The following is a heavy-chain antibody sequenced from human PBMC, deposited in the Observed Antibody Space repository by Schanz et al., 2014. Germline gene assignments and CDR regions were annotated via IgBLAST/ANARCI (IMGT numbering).Heavy chain of an antibody. CDR1: GYTFTNHY. CDR3: ARESVSRTRLFDP. V-gene: IGHV1-2*06. D-gene: IGHD3-3*01. CDR2: ISPSSGGT. Sequence: QVQLIQSGPEVEKPGASVKVSCKASGYTFTNHYLHWVRQAPGQGLEWMGRISPSSGGTNYAQNFQGRVTMTKDTSINTVYMELSTLTSDDTAVYYCARESVSRTRLFDPWGQGTLVTVSS. J-gene: IGHJ5*02.